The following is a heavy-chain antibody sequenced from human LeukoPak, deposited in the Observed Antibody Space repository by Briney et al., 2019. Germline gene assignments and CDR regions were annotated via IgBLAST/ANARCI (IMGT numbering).Heavy chain of an antibody. CDR1: GFSFTTYW. Sequence: QPGGSLRLSCAASGFSFTTYWMGWVRQAPGKGLEWVANINQDGTEKYYVDSVRGRFTISRDNAKNSLYLQMNSLRAEDTAVYYCARETGYYYDSSGYYDRPHLDYWGQGTLVTVSS. V-gene: IGHV3-7*01. D-gene: IGHD3-22*01. CDR2: INQDGTEK. J-gene: IGHJ4*02. CDR3: ARETGYYYDSSGYYDRPHLDY.